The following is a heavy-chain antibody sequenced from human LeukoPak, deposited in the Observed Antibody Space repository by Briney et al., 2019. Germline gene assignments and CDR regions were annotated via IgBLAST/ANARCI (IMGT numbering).Heavy chain of an antibody. Sequence: PSETLSLTCAVYGGSFSGYYWSWIRQPPGKGLKWIGEINHSGSTNYNPSLKSRVTISVDTSKNQFSLKLSSVTAADTAVYYCASLDYYDSSGYSIDYWGQGTLVTVSS. CDR3: ASLDYYDSSGYSIDY. D-gene: IGHD3-22*01. CDR1: GGSFSGYY. J-gene: IGHJ4*02. V-gene: IGHV4-34*01. CDR2: INHSGST.